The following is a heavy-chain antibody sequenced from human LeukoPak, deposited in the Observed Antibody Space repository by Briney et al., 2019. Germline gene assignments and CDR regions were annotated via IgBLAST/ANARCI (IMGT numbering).Heavy chain of an antibody. J-gene: IGHJ4*02. V-gene: IGHV3-7*01. Sequence: GGSLRLSCAASGFTFSSYWMSWVRQAPGKGLEWVANIKQDGSEKYYVDSVKGRFTISRDNAKNSLYLQMNSLRAEDTAVYYCARGGGYSRSLIDYWGQGTLVTVSS. CDR1: GFTFSSYW. CDR3: ARGGGYSRSLIDY. D-gene: IGHD6-13*01. CDR2: IKQDGSEK.